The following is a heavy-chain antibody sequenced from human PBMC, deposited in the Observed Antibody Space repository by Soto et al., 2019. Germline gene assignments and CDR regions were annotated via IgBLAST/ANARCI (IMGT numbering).Heavy chain of an antibody. CDR2: IYYSGST. D-gene: IGHD1-26*01. V-gene: IGHV4-61*01. CDR1: GGSISSGYYY. Sequence: SETLSLTCSVSGGSISSGYYYWSWIRQPPGKGLEWIGNIYYSGSTNYNPSLKSRVTISVDTSKNQFSLKLSSVTAADTAVYYCARSKWELHLIDYGGQGTLVTVSS. CDR3: ARSKWELHLIDY. J-gene: IGHJ4*02.